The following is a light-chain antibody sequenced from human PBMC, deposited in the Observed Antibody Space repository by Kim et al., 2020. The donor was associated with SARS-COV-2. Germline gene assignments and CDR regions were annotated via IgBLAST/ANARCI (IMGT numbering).Light chain of an antibody. Sequence: ATSNCKTSQSVLYRANNKNRVAWYQQKPGPPPMLLVYWASTRESGVPGRFSGSGSGTDFTLTISSLQAEDVAVYYCQQYFTTPPTFGGGTKVDIK. CDR3: QQYFTTPPT. V-gene: IGKV4-1*01. CDR1: QSVLYRANNKNR. CDR2: WAS. J-gene: IGKJ4*01.